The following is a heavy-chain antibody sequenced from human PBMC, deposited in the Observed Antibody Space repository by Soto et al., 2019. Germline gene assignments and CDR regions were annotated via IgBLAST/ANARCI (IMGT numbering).Heavy chain of an antibody. Sequence: SLRLSCAASGFTFSSYGMHWVRQAPGKGLEWVAVIWYDGSNKYYADSVKGRFTISRDNSKNTLYLQMNSLRAEDTAVYYCARDRSSGWYCDAFDIWGQGTMVTVSS. D-gene: IGHD6-19*01. V-gene: IGHV3-33*01. CDR1: GFTFSSYG. CDR2: IWYDGSNK. J-gene: IGHJ3*02. CDR3: ARDRSSGWYCDAFDI.